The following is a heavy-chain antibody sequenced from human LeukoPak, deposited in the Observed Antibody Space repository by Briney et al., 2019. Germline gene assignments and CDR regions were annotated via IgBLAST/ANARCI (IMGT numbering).Heavy chain of an antibody. J-gene: IGHJ5*02. CDR1: GFTVSSNY. CDR2: IYSGGST. D-gene: IGHD2-15*01. Sequence: GGSLRLSCAASGFTVSSNYMSWVRQAPGKGLEWVSVIYSGGSTYYADSVKGRFTISRDNSKNTLYLQMNSLRAEDTAVYYCARDRDCSGGSRYEPAGWFDPWGQGTLVTVSS. CDR3: ARDRDCSGGSRYEPAGWFDP. V-gene: IGHV3-66*01.